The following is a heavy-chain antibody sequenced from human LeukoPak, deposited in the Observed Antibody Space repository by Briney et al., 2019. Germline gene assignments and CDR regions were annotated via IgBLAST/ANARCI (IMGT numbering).Heavy chain of an antibody. CDR1: GFTFNNAW. CDR3: TSHAAFDP. V-gene: IGHV3-15*01. J-gene: IGHJ5*02. CDR2: IKSKNVGGTT. Sequence: GGSLRLSCAASGFTFNNAWMNWVRQAPGKGLEWVGRIKSKNVGGTTDYAAPVKGRFTISRDDSKNTVYPQMNSLKIEDTAVYYCTSHAAFDPWGQGTLVTVSS.